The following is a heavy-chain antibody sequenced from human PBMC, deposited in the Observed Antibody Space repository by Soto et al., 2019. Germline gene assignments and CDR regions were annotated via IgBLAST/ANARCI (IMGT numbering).Heavy chain of an antibody. CDR3: ARVSSVTTANWFDP. J-gene: IGHJ5*02. D-gene: IGHD4-17*01. V-gene: IGHV4-30-4*01. CDR2: IYYSGST. CDR1: GGSISSGDYY. Sequence: QVQLQESGPGLVKPSQTLSLTCTVSGGSISSGDYYWSWIRQPPGKGLEWIGYIYYSGSTYYNPSLKSRVPISVATSKTQSSLKLSSVTAADPAVYYCARVSSVTTANWFDPWGQGTLVTVSS.